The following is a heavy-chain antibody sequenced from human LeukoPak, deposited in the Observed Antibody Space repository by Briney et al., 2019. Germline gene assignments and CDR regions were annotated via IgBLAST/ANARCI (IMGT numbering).Heavy chain of an antibody. D-gene: IGHD2-15*01. V-gene: IGHV4-34*01. CDR1: GGSFIGYY. CDR2: INHSGST. Sequence: SETLSLTCAVYGGSFIGYYWSWIRQPPGKGLEWIGEINHSGSTNYNPSLKSRLTISVDTSKNQFSLKLTSVTAADTAVYYCARPLHCSGGSCHDYWGQGTLVTVSS. CDR3: ARPLHCSGGSCHDY. J-gene: IGHJ4*02.